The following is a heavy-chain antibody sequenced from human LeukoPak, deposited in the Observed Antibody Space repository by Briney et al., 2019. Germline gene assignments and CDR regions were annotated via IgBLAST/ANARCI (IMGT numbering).Heavy chain of an antibody. CDR2: IWYDGSNK. CDR1: GFTFSSYG. V-gene: IGHV3-33*06. J-gene: IGHJ6*03. CDR3: AKVGVGCGGDCSDYYYYYYMDV. D-gene: IGHD2-21*02. Sequence: GRSLRLSCAASGFTFSSYGMHWVRQAPGKGLEWVAVIWYDGSNKYYADSVKGRFTISRDNSKNTLYLQMNSLRAEDTAVYYCAKVGVGCGGDCSDYYYYYYMDVWGKGTTVTVSS.